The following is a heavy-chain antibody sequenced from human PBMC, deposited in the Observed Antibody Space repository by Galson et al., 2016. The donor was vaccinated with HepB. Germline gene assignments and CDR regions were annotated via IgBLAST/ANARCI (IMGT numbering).Heavy chain of an antibody. D-gene: IGHD2-8*01. CDR3: GKNGGLGYYYNGMDI. Sequence: SLRLSCAVSGFTFSSYAMTWVRQAPGKGLEWVSSISGSGGSTFYSDSAKGRFTMSRDKSKNTLYLQMNSLTVEDTAVYYCGKNGGLGYYYNGMDIWGQGTTVTVSS. CDR1: GFTFSSYA. CDR2: ISGSGGST. V-gene: IGHV3-23*01. J-gene: IGHJ6*02.